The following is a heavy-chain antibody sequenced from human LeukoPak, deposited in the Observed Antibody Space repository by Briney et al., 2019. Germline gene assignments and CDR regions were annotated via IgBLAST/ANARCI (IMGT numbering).Heavy chain of an antibody. Sequence: PGGSLRLSCAASGFTFSSYAMSWVRQAPGKGLEWVSSISSSSSYIYCADSVKGRFTISRDNSKNTLYLQMNSLRAEDTAVYYCAKKPGDQLLSPFDYWGQGTLVTVSS. CDR2: ISSSSSYI. D-gene: IGHD2-2*01. J-gene: IGHJ4*02. V-gene: IGHV3-21*01. CDR3: AKKPGDQLLSPFDY. CDR1: GFTFSSYA.